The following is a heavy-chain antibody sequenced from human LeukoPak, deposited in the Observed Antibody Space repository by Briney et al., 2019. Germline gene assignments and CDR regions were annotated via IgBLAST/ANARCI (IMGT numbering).Heavy chain of an antibody. J-gene: IGHJ6*02. Sequence: GGFLRLSCAASGFTFDDYAMRWVRQAPGKGLEWVSGISWNSGSIGYADSVKGRFTISRDNAKNSLYLQMNSLRAEDTALYYCATAIAVAGLDYYYYGMDVWGQGTTVTVSS. CDR2: ISWNSGSI. D-gene: IGHD6-19*01. CDR1: GFTFDDYA. V-gene: IGHV3-9*01. CDR3: ATAIAVAGLDYYYYGMDV.